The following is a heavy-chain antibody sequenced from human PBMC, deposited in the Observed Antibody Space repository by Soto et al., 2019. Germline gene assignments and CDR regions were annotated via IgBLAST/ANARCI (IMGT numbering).Heavy chain of an antibody. V-gene: IGHV1-8*01. CDR3: ARGSSIAGLYYGMDV. D-gene: IGHD6-6*01. CDR1: GYTFTSYD. Sequence: ASVKVSCKASGYTFTSYDINWVRQATGQGLEWMGWMNPNSGNTGYAQKFQGRVTMTRNTSISTAYMELSSVTAADTAVYYCARGSSIAGLYYGMDVWGQGTTVTVSS. CDR2: MNPNSGNT. J-gene: IGHJ6*02.